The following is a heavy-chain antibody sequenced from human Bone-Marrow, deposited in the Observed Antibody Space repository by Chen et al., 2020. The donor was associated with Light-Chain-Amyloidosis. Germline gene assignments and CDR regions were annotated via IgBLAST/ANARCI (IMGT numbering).Heavy chain of an antibody. J-gene: IGHJ3*02. V-gene: IGHV3-23*01. Sequence: EVQLLASGGGLVQPGGSLRLSCAASGFPFSSYAMTWVRQAPGKGLEWDSPISGSGGSTYYADSVKGRFTISRDNTKNTLYLQMNGLRAEDTAVYYCARVGDGSNRSEALEIWGQGTMVTVSS. CDR1: GFPFSSYA. CDR3: ARVGDGSNRSEALEI. CDR2: ISGSGGST. D-gene: IGHD3-10*01.